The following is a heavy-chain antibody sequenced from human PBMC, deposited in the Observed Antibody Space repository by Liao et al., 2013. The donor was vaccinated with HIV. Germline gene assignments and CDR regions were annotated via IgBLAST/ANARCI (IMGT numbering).Heavy chain of an antibody. V-gene: IGHV4-30-2*06. CDR3: AREEWELPDYSYYMDV. CDR2: IYHSGST. J-gene: IGHJ6*03. CDR1: GDSISSGDYS. D-gene: IGHD1-26*01. Sequence: QLQLQESGSGLVKPSQTLSLTCAVSGDSISSGDYSWSWIRQSPGKGLEWIGYIYHSGSTYYNASLKSRVSISVDMSKNQVSLKLNSVTAADTAVYYCAREEWELPDYSYYMDVWGKGTTVTVSS.